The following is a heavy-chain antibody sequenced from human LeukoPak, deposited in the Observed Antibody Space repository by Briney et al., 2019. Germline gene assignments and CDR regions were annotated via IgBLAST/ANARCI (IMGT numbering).Heavy chain of an antibody. CDR2: IYYSGST. CDR1: GGSISSSTYY. CDR3: AGLGDCGAYLSWFDP. V-gene: IGHV4-39*01. D-gene: IGHD4-17*01. Sequence: PSETLSLTCTVSGGSISSSTYYWGWIRQPPGKGLEWIGSIYYSGSTYYNPSLKSRVTISVDTSKNQFSLKVSSVTAADTAVYYYAGLGDCGAYLSWFDPWRRGTMVTVS. J-gene: IGHJ5*02.